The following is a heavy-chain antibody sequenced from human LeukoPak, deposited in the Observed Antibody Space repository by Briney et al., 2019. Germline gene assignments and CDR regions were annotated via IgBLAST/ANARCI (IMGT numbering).Heavy chain of an antibody. Sequence: GGSLRLSCAASGFTFSSYAMSWVRQAPGKGLEWVSGIGAGGTFTYYADSVKGRFTIFRDNSRNTLYLQMNSLRAEDTAVYYCAREADSYGYRNWGQGTLVTVSS. CDR2: IGAGGTFT. D-gene: IGHD5-18*01. CDR1: GFTFSSYA. J-gene: IGHJ4*02. CDR3: AREADSYGYRN. V-gene: IGHV3-23*01.